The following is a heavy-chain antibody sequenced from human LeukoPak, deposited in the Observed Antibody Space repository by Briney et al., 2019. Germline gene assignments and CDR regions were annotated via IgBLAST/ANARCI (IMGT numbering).Heavy chain of an antibody. J-gene: IGHJ4*02. Sequence: GGSLRLSCAASGFTFSSYSMNWVRQAPGKGLEWVANIKQDGSEKYYVDSVKGRFTISRDNAKNSLYLQMNSLRAEDTAVYYCARDLSSGYFDYWGQGTLVTVPS. D-gene: IGHD6-25*01. CDR3: ARDLSSGYFDY. CDR1: GFTFSSYS. CDR2: IKQDGSEK. V-gene: IGHV3-7*01.